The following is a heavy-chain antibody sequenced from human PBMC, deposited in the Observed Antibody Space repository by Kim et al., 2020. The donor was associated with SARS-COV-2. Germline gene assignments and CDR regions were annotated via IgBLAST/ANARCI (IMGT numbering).Heavy chain of an antibody. CDR3: ARDGDFDWLLYKYYYGMDV. V-gene: IGHV3-48*02. CDR2: ISSSSSTI. CDR1: GFTFSSYI. Sequence: GGSLRLSCAASGFTFSSYIMNWVRQAPGKGLEWVSYISSSSSTIYYADSVKGRFTISRDNAKNSLYLQMNSLRDEDTAVYYCARDGDFDWLLYKYYYGMDVWGQGTTVTVSS. J-gene: IGHJ6*02. D-gene: IGHD3-9*01.